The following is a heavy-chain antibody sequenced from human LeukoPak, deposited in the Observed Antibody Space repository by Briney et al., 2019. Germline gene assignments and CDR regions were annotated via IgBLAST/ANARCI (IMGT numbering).Heavy chain of an antibody. D-gene: IGHD3-10*01. V-gene: IGHV4-34*01. Sequence: SETLSLTCAVYGGSFSGYYWSWIRQPPGKGLEWIGEINHSGSTNYNPSLKSRVTISVDTSKNQYSLKLSSVTAADTAVYYCARGRGNYYGSGGRYFDYWGQGTLVTVSS. J-gene: IGHJ4*02. CDR2: INHSGST. CDR1: GGSFSGYY. CDR3: ARGRGNYYGSGGRYFDY.